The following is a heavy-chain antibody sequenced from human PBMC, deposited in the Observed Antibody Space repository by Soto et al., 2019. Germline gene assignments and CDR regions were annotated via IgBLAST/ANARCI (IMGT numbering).Heavy chain of an antibody. D-gene: IGHD5-12*01. Sequence: PSETLSLTCAVYGGSFSGYYWSWIRQPPGKGLEWIGEINHSGSTNYNPSLKSRVTISVDTSKNQFSLKLSSVTAADTAVYYCAREGDYSGYDSVDDYWGQGTLVTVSS. CDR2: INHSGST. CDR1: GGSFSGYY. V-gene: IGHV4-34*01. J-gene: IGHJ4*02. CDR3: AREGDYSGYDSVDDY.